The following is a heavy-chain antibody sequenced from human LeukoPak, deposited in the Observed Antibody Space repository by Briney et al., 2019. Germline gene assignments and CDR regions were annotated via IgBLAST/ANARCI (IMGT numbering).Heavy chain of an antibody. CDR2: ISGSGGST. J-gene: IGHJ4*02. Sequence: PGGSPRLSCAASGFTFSSYAMSWVRQAPGKGLEWVSGISGSGGSTYYADSVEGRFTISRDNSRNTLYLQMNSPRAEDTAVYYCAILPGYSSGWYGVNYWGQGTLVTVSS. D-gene: IGHD6-13*01. CDR1: GFTFSSYA. CDR3: AILPGYSSGWYGVNY. V-gene: IGHV3-23*01.